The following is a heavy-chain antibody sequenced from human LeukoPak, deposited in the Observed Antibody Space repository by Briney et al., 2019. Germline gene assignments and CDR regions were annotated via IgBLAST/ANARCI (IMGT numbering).Heavy chain of an antibody. CDR2: ISSSSSYI. CDR3: ARGSATYYRYFDY. CDR1: GFTFSSYS. Sequence: GGSLRLSCAASGFTFSSYSMNWVRQAPGKGLESLSSISSSSSYIYYADSVKGRFTISRDNAKNSLYLQMNSLRAEDTAVYYCARGSATYYRYFDYWGQGILVTVSS. D-gene: IGHD3-10*01. V-gene: IGHV3-21*01. J-gene: IGHJ4*02.